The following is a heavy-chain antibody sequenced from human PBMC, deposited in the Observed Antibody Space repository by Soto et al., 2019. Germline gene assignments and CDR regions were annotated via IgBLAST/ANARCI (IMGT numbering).Heavy chain of an antibody. V-gene: IGHV3-30-3*01. Sequence: PGGSLRLSCAASGFTFSSYAMHWVRQAPGKGLGWVAVISYDGSNKYYADSVKGRFTISRDNSKNTLYLQMNSLRAEDTAVYYCAREGAYYYDSSGYLDYWGQGTLVTVSS. CDR3: AREGAYYYDSSGYLDY. D-gene: IGHD3-22*01. J-gene: IGHJ4*02. CDR2: ISYDGSNK. CDR1: GFTFSSYA.